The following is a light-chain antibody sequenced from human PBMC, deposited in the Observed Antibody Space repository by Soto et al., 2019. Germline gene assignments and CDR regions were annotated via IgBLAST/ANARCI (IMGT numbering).Light chain of an antibody. J-gene: IGKJ2*01. CDR1: QSISIY. V-gene: IGKV1-39*01. Sequence: DIQMTQSPSSLSASVGDRATITCRASQSISIYLNWYQQKPGKAPELLISAASSLQGGVPSRFSGSGAGTDFTLTISSLQPEDFATYYCQQLYSYPYTFGQGTKLEIK. CDR2: AAS. CDR3: QQLYSYPYT.